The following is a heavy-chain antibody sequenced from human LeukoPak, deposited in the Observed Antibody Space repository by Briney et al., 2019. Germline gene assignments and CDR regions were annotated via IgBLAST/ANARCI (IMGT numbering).Heavy chain of an antibody. Sequence: NPSGTLSLTCTVSGGSISSSSYYWGWIRQPPGKGLEWIGSIYYSGSTYYNPSLKSRVTISVDTSKNQFSLKLSSVTAADTAVYYCARLWRGRIDYWGQGTLVTVSS. J-gene: IGHJ4*02. CDR2: IYYSGST. CDR1: GGSISSSSYY. D-gene: IGHD2-21*01. CDR3: ARLWRGRIDY. V-gene: IGHV4-39*07.